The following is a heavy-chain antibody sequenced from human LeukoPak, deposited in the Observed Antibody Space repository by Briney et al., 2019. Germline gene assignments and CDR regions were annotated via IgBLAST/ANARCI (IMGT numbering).Heavy chain of an antibody. CDR1: GFTFNSYA. D-gene: IGHD1-26*01. Sequence: GGSLRISCAASGFTFNSYAMSWVRQARGKGLEWVSAISGSGGSTYYADSVKGRFTISRDNSKNTLYLQMNSLRAEDTAVYYCAKEPEVGATTFDYWGQGTLVTVSS. CDR2: ISGSGGST. CDR3: AKEPEVGATTFDY. V-gene: IGHV3-23*01. J-gene: IGHJ4*02.